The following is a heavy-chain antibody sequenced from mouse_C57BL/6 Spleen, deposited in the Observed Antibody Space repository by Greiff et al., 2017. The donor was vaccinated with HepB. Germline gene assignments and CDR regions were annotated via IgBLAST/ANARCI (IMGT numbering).Heavy chain of an antibody. CDR1: GYSFTGYY. J-gene: IGHJ2*01. D-gene: IGHD2-4*01. Sequence: EVKLMESGPELVKPGASVKISCKASGYSFTGYYMNWVKQSPEKSLEWIGEINPSTGGTTYNQKFKAKATLTVDKSSSTAYMQLKSLTSEDSAVYYCARTNYDYAYFDYWGQGTTLTVSS. CDR2: INPSTGGT. V-gene: IGHV1-42*01. CDR3: ARTNYDYAYFDY.